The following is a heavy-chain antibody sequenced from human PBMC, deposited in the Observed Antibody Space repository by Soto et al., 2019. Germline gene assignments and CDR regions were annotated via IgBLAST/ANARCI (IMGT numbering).Heavy chain of an antibody. J-gene: IGHJ5*02. CDR2: ISINSGYA. D-gene: IGHD1-7*01. Sequence: QVQLVQSGPELKKPGASVKVSCKTSGYSFHNSGISWVRQAPGQGLEWMGWISINSGYAHYAQKFQDRVIMTADTNTSTSYMELRGLRSADTAMYYCSKNGTSWFAAWGQGTLVTVSS. CDR3: SKNGTSWFAA. CDR1: GYSFHNSG. V-gene: IGHV1-18*01.